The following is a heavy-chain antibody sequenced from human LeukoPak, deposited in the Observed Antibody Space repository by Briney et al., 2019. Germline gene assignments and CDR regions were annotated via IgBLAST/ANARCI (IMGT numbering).Heavy chain of an antibody. CDR1: GFTFSSYA. V-gene: IGHV3-30*04. CDR2: ISYDGSNK. Sequence: GRSLRLSCAASGFTFSSYAMHWVRQAPGKRLEWVAVISYDGSNKYYADSVKGRFTVSRDNAKNTVYLQMNNLRAEDTAVYYCVGTIAYRGSEYWGQGALVTVSS. J-gene: IGHJ4*02. D-gene: IGHD1-7*01. CDR3: VGTIAYRGSEY.